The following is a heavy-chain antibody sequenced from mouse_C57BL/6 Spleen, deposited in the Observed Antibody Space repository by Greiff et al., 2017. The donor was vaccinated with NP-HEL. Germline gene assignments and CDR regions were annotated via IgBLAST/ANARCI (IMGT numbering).Heavy chain of an antibody. V-gene: IGHV14-3*01. Sequence: VQLKQSVAELVRPGASVKLSCTASGFNIKNTYMHWVKQRPEQGLEWIGRIDPANGNTKYAPKFQGKATITADTSSNTAYLQLSSLTSEDTAIYYCETTVVATEDYYAMDYWGQGTSVTVSS. CDR1: GFNIKNTY. CDR2: IDPANGNT. J-gene: IGHJ4*01. CDR3: ETTVVATEDYYAMDY. D-gene: IGHD1-1*01.